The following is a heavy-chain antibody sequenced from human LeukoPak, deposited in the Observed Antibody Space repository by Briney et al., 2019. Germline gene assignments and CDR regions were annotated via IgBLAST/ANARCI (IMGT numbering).Heavy chain of an antibody. Sequence: GGSLRLSCAGSGFTFSSYEMNWVRQAPGKGLEWVSYISSSGRAIYYADSVKGRFTVSRDDAKNSLYLQMNSLRAEDTAVYYCARCPRWAHFDYWGQGTLVTVSS. V-gene: IGHV3-48*03. J-gene: IGHJ4*02. CDR2: ISSSGRAI. D-gene: IGHD4-23*01. CDR3: ARCPRWAHFDY. CDR1: GFTFSSYE.